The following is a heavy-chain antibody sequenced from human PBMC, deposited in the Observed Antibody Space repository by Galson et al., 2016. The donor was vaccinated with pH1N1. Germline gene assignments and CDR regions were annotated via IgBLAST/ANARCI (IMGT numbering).Heavy chain of an antibody. V-gene: IGHV1-69*06. CDR2: INPAFGAP. D-gene: IGHD3-10*01. Sequence: SVKVSCKASGGTFKSHTVSWVRQAPGQGLEWMGGINPAFGAPNYAHKFQGRVTFTADTSTNTAYMELRGLEVGETAVYYCARGSGGAVGYHYDKDVWGNGTTATVTS. CDR1: GGTFKSHT. CDR3: ARGSGGAVGYHYDKDV. J-gene: IGHJ6*03.